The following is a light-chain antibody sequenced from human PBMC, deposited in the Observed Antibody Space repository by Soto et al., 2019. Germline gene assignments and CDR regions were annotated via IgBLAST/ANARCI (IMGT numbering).Light chain of an antibody. V-gene: IGLV2-23*01. J-gene: IGLJ1*01. CDR1: SSDVGSYNL. CDR3: CSYASSSTYV. Sequence: QCALTRPASGSGAPGESITISCTGTSSDVGSYNLVSWYQQHPGKAPKLMIYEGTKRPSGVSDRFSGSRSGNTASLTISGLQAEDEADYYCCSYASSSTYVFGTGTKVTVL. CDR2: EGT.